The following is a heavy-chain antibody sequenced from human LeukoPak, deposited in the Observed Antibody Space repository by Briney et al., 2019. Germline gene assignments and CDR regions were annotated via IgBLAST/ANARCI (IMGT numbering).Heavy chain of an antibody. CDR3: ASLGYDFWSSLDEEPRNGVGQEDYYYYYYMDV. J-gene: IGHJ6*03. CDR2: IYHGGST. CDR1: GYSISSGYY. V-gene: IGHV4-38-2*02. Sequence: KASETLSLTCTVSGYSISSGYYWGWIRQPPGKGLEWIGNIYHGGSTNYNPSLKSRVTISVDTSKNQFSLKLGSVTAADTAVYYCASLGYDFWSSLDEEPRNGVGQEDYYYYYYMDVWGKGTTVTVSS. D-gene: IGHD3-3*01.